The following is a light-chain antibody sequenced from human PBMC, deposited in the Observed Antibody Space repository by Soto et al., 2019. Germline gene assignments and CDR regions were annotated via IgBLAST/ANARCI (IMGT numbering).Light chain of an antibody. CDR2: GAS. CDR3: QQRRNWPPIP. V-gene: IGKV3D-20*02. J-gene: IGKJ5*01. CDR1: QSVSSSY. Sequence: VLTDSPLSLAMSPGQKVTSSCSHIQSVSSSYLAWYQQKPGQAPRLLIYGASSRATGIPDRFSGSGSGTDFTLTISSLEPEDFAVYYCQQRRNWPPIPLAQGTRLEIK.